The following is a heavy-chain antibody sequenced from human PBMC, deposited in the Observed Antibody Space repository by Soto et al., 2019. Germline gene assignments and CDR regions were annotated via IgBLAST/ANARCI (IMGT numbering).Heavy chain of an antibody. Sequence: PGGSLRLSCAASGFTFSDFYMSWIRQAPGKGLEWISYISGSSTYTNYADSVKGRFTISRDNAKNSLYLQMNSLRAEDTAVFYCSRVEPQTATFDYWGQGTLVTVSS. J-gene: IGHJ4*02. CDR3: SRVEPQTATFDY. V-gene: IGHV3-11*05. CDR2: ISGSSTYT. D-gene: IGHD5-18*01. CDR1: GFTFSDFY.